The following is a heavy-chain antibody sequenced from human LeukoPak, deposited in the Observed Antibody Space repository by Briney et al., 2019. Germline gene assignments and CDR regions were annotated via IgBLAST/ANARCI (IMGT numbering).Heavy chain of an antibody. V-gene: IGHV3-21*01. D-gene: IGHD3-3*01. CDR2: ISYTGTYI. Sequence: GGSLRLSCAASAFSLNAYNMNWVRQAPGKGLEWVSSISYTGTYIYYADSVKGRFTISRDNSKNTLYLQMNSLRAEDTAVYYCAKDAHPTYYDFWSDYWGQGTLVTVSS. CDR1: AFSLNAYN. CDR3: AKDAHPTYYDFWSDY. J-gene: IGHJ4*02.